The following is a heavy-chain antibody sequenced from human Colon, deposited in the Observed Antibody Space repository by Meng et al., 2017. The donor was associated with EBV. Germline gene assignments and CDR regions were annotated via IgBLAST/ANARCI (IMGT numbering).Heavy chain of an antibody. CDR1: GDSITSGDYS. CDR3: VRDTRRGGGWFDP. J-gene: IGHJ5*02. V-gene: IGHV4-30-2*01. D-gene: IGHD3-10*01. CDR2: IYHGVNI. Sequence: QLQCAGAGLVMPSHTLALTCAVSGDSITSGDYSWTWIRQPPGKGLEWIGYIYHGVNIYYTPSLRSRVTISVDKSRNQFSLKLTSVSAADTAVYYCVRDTRRGGGWFDPWGQGTLVTVSS.